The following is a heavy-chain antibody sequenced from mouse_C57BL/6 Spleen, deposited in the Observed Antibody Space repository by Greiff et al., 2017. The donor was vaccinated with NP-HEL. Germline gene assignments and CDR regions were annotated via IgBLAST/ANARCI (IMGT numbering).Heavy chain of an antibody. CDR1: GYAFTSSW. CDR2: IYPGDGDT. V-gene: IGHV1-82*01. Sequence: QVQLKESGPGLVKPGASVKLSCKASGYAFTSSWMNWVQQRPGKGLEWIGRIYPGDGDTNYNGKFKGKATLTAEKSSSTAYMKRSSLTCEDSAVYFSAITSGSSYVAAMDYWGQGTSVTVSS. CDR3: AITSGSSYVAAMDY. J-gene: IGHJ4*01. D-gene: IGHD1-1*01.